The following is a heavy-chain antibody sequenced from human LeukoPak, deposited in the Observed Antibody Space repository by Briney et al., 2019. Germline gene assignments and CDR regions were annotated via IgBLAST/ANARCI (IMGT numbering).Heavy chain of an antibody. CDR1: GYTFTSYD. CDR3: ARRRTIAVAEIGY. J-gene: IGHJ4*02. CDR2: MNPNSGNT. V-gene: IGHV1-8*01. D-gene: IGHD6-19*01. Sequence: ASVKVSCKASGYTFTSYDIHWVRQATGQGLEWMGWMNPNSGNTGYAQKFQGRVTMTRNTSISTAYMELSSLRSEDTAVYYCARRRTIAVAEIGYWGQGTLVTVSS.